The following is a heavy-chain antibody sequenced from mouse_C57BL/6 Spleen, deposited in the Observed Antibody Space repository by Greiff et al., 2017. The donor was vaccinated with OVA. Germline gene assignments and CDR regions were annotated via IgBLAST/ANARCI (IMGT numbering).Heavy chain of an antibody. V-gene: IGHV3-6*01. J-gene: IGHJ2*01. CDR3: AREGDGYFDY. CDR2: ISYDGSN. CDR1: GYSITSGYY. D-gene: IGHD2-3*01. Sequence: DVKLQESGPGLVKPSQSLSLTCSVTGYSITSGYYWNWIRQFPGNKLEWMGYISYDGSNNSNPSLKNRISITRDTSKNQLFLKLNSVTTEDTATYYCAREGDGYFDYWGQGTTLTVSS.